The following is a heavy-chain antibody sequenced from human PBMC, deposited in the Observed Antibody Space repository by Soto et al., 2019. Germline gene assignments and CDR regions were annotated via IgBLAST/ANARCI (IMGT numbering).Heavy chain of an antibody. Sequence: SETLSLTCTVSGGSISSYYWSWIRQPPGKGLEWIGYIYYSGSTNYNPSLKSRVTISVDTSKNQFSLKLSSVTAADTAVYYCARDRRFLDWGGYYMDVWGKGTTVTVSS. V-gene: IGHV4-59*01. CDR2: IYYSGST. CDR1: GGSISSYY. CDR3: ARDRRFLDWGGYYMDV. D-gene: IGHD3-3*01. J-gene: IGHJ6*03.